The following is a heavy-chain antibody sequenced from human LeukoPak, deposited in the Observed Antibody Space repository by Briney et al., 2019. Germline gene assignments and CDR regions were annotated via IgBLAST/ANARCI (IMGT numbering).Heavy chain of an antibody. V-gene: IGHV4-61*05. CDR3: ARHEPGATGGVAFDI. Sequence: PSETLSLTCTVSGGSISSSSYYWSWIRQPPGKGLEWIGYIYYSGSTNYNPSLKSRVTISVDTSKNQFSLKLSSVTAADTAVYYCARHEPGATGGVAFDIWGQGTMVTVSS. CDR1: GGSISSSSYY. CDR2: IYYSGST. D-gene: IGHD1-26*01. J-gene: IGHJ3*02.